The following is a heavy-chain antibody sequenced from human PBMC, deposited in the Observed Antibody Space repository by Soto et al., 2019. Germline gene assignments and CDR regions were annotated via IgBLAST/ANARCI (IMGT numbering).Heavy chain of an antibody. Sequence: QVQLQESGPGLVKPSQTLSLTCIVSGGSISSSAYYWSWIRQHPGKGLEWIGDMYYTGSTNYNPSPISRVTISVDTSDNQLSLKVRSVTAADTAVYYCARLLRGTFGTFDIWGQGTMVTVSS. J-gene: IGHJ3*02. CDR2: MYYTGST. CDR3: ARLLRGTFGTFDI. CDR1: GGSISSSAYY. V-gene: IGHV4-31*03. D-gene: IGHD3-16*01.